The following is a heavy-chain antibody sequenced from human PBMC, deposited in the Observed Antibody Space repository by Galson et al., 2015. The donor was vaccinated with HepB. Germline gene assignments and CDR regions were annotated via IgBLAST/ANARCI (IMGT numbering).Heavy chain of an antibody. J-gene: IGHJ4*02. Sequence: ETLSLTCTVSGGSISSSSYYWGWIRQPPGKGLEWIGSIYYSGSTYYNPSLKSRVTISVDTSKNQFSLEVRSVTAADTAVYFCTREEDSSSSHWGQGTLVTVSS. CDR2: IYYSGST. D-gene: IGHD3-22*01. CDR1: GGSISSSSYY. V-gene: IGHV4-39*02. CDR3: TREEDSSSSH.